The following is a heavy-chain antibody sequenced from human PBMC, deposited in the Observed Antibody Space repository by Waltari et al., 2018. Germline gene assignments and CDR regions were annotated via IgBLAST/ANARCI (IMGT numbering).Heavy chain of an antibody. J-gene: IGHJ6*04. V-gene: IGHV6-1*01. CDR2: TYYRSYSTPRWYN. CDR3: ARDAHCGRTSCSMDV. D-gene: IGHD2-2*01. Sequence: QVQLQQSGPGLVKTPPTLSVTCAISGDSVSSYSAGWNWIRQSPSRGLEWLGRTYYRSYSTPRWYNDFAVSVKSRMTINPDTSKNQFTLHLDSVTPEDAAVYYCARDAHCGRTSCSMDVWGKGTMVTISS. CDR1: GDSVSSYSAG.